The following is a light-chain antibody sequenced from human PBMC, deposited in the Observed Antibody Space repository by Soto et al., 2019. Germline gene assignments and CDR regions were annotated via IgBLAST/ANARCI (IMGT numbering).Light chain of an antibody. J-gene: IGKJ1*01. CDR2: ATS. V-gene: IGKV1-9*01. CDR1: QDIANY. CDR3: QQYNSYWT. Sequence: DIQLTQSPSFLSASVGDRVTITCRASQDIANYLAWYQQKPGKAPKFLIYATSTFQSGLPSRFSGSGSGTEFTLTISSLQPEDFATYYCQQYNSYWTFGQGTKVDIK.